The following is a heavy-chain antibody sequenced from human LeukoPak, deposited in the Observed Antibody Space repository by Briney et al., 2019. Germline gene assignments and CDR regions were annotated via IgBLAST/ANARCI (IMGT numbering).Heavy chain of an antibody. CDR3: ARDEYCTSPSCRGAFDI. J-gene: IGHJ3*02. CDR2: ISSSGSYI. D-gene: IGHD2-2*01. CDR1: GFTFSLYN. V-gene: IGHV3-21*01. Sequence: GGSLRLSCAASGFTFSLYNMNWVRQAPGKGLECVSYISSSGSYIHYADPVKGRFTISRDNAKNSLYLQMNSLRAEDTAVYYCARDEYCTSPSCRGAFDIWGQGTMVTVSS.